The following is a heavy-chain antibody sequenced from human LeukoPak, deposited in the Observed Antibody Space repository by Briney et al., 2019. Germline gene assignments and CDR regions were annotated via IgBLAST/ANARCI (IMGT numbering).Heavy chain of an antibody. Sequence: SGRSLRLSCAASGFNFRKYWVQWVRHVPGKGLVWVSEINPDGDYSGHSNSVRGRFTISRDNAKNTLYLQMTSLSAEDTAVYYCARSLGDWGQGTLVSVSS. V-gene: IGHV3-74*01. D-gene: IGHD3-16*01. CDR1: GFNFRKYW. J-gene: IGHJ4*01. CDR3: ARSLGD. CDR2: INPDGDYS.